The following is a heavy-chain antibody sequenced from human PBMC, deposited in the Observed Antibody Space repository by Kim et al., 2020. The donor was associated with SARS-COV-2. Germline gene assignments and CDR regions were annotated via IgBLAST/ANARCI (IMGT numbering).Heavy chain of an antibody. CDR2: IKQDGSEK. CDR3: ARSGGYDCWSGYYTGTEDGMDV. CDR1: GFTFSSYW. D-gene: IGHD3-3*01. V-gene: IGHV3-7*01. Sequence: GGSLRLSCAASGFTFSSYWMSWVRLAPGKGLEWVANIKQDGSEKYYVASVKGRFTISRDNAKNSLYLQMNSLRAEDTAVYYCARSGGYDCWSGYYTGTEDGMDVWGQGTTVTVSS. J-gene: IGHJ6*02.